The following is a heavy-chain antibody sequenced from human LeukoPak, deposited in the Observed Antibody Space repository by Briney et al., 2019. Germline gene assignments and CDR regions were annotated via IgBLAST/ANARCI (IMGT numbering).Heavy chain of an antibody. CDR2: INPSSGST. D-gene: IGHD6-13*01. Sequence: GAVKVSCKASGYTFTSYFIHWVRQAPGQGLEWMGLINPSSGSTSYAQTFQDRLTMTRDTSTSTVYMDLSSLGSEDTAIYYCARAQGIAATGARAFDYWGQGTLVTVSS. CDR3: ARAQGIAATGARAFDY. V-gene: IGHV1-46*01. CDR1: GYTFTSYF. J-gene: IGHJ4*02.